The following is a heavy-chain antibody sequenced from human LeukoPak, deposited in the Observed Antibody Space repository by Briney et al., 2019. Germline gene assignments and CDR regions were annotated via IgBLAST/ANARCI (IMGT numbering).Heavy chain of an antibody. V-gene: IGHV3-21*01. CDR3: AKRVTDMTKFFDY. CDR1: GFSFSDYN. J-gene: IGHJ4*02. Sequence: PGGSLRLSCAASGFSFSDYNMNWVRQAPGKALEWVSSITTSSTYIYYGDSVKGRFTISRDNAKNSLYLQMNGLRAEDTAVYYCAKRVTDMTKFFDYWGQGTLVTVSS. D-gene: IGHD3-16*01. CDR2: ITTSSTYI.